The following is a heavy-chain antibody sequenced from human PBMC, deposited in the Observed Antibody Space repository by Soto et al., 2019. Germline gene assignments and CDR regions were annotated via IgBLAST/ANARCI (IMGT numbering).Heavy chain of an antibody. CDR2: VFHDGTA. Sequence: SQTPSLTCAVSGVSISIGNWWTWFRQSPQRGLEYIGEVFHDGTANYYPSFEGRVAISVDTSKNQFSLKLTSVTAADTAIYFCARLVYDTRLNYMYFDFWGQGTLVTVSS. V-gene: IGHV4-4*02. CDR1: GVSISIGNW. D-gene: IGHD3-10*01. CDR3: ARLVYDTRLNYMYFDF. J-gene: IGHJ4*02.